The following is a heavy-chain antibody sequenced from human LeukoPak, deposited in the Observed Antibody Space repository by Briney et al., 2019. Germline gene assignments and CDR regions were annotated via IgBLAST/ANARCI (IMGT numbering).Heavy chain of an antibody. Sequence: GESLKISCKGSGYSFTSYWIGWVRQMPGKGLEWMGRIDPSDSYTNYSPSFQGHVTISADKSTSTASLQWSSLKASDTAVYYCARPGIAVAGFFDYWGQGTLVTVSS. J-gene: IGHJ4*02. CDR3: ARPGIAVAGFFDY. D-gene: IGHD6-19*01. CDR2: IDPSDSYT. CDR1: GYSFTSYW. V-gene: IGHV5-10-1*01.